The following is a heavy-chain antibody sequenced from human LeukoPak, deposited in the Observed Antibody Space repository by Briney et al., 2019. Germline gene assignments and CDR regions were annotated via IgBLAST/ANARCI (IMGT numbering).Heavy chain of an antibody. D-gene: IGHD6-19*01. Sequence: GGSLRLSCAASGFTFSSYSMNWVRQAPGKGLEWVSSISSSSSYIYYADSVKGRFTISRDNAKNSLYLQMNSLRAEDTAVYYCARYTAVAGVQDLGYYYGMDVWGQGTTVTVSS. V-gene: IGHV3-21*01. J-gene: IGHJ6*02. CDR1: GFTFSSYS. CDR3: ARYTAVAGVQDLGYYYGMDV. CDR2: ISSSSSYI.